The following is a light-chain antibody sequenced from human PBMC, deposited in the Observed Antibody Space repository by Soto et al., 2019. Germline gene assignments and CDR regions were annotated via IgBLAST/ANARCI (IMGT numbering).Light chain of an antibody. CDR1: SSDVGGYNY. V-gene: IGLV2-14*01. CDR3: SSYTSSSWV. CDR2: DVS. J-gene: IGLJ3*02. Sequence: QSALTQPASVSGSPGQSITISCTGTSSDVGGYNYVSWYQQHPGKAPKLMIYDVSNRPSGVSNRFSGSKSGNTASLTISGLQAEDEADYYCSSYTSSSWVFGGGTKRPS.